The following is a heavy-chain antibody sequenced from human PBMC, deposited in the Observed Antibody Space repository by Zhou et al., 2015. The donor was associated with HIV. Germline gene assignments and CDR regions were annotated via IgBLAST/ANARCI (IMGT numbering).Heavy chain of an antibody. CDR2: NIPNFGVS. D-gene: IGHD1-1*01. Sequence: QVHLVQSGAEVKKPGSSVKVSCKASGVTFSSYTFSWVRQAPGQGLEWMGRNIPNFGVSNYAQKFQGRVTITADKSTGTAYMELSSLRSDDTAVYYCAGHFLSDTRIRSRPWTWAQGTLVTVSS. J-gene: IGHJ4*02. CDR3: AGHFLSDTRIRSRPWT. V-gene: IGHV1-69*02. CDR1: GVTFSSYT.